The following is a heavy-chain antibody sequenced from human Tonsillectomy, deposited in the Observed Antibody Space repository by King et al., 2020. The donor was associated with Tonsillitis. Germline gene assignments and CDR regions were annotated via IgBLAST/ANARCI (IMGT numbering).Heavy chain of an antibody. J-gene: IGHJ4*02. CDR2: ISGSGGST. CDR3: AKSPPPIGDILTGYTRARPDY. D-gene: IGHD3-9*01. V-gene: IGHV3-23*04. CDR1: GFTFSSYA. Sequence: VQLVESGGGLVQPGGSLRLSCAASGFTFSSYAMSWVRQAPGKGLEWVSAISGSGGSTYYADSVKGRFTISRDNSKNTLYLKMNSLRAEDTAVYYCAKSPPPIGDILTGYTRARPDYWGQGTLVTVSS.